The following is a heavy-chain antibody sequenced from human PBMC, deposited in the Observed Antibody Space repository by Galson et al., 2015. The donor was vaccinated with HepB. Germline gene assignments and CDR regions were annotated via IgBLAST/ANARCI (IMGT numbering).Heavy chain of an antibody. Sequence: QSGAEVTKPGESLRISCKGSGYSFTSYWISWVRQMPGKGLEWMGRIDPSDSYTNYSPSFQGHVTISADKSISTAYLQWSSLKASDTAMYYCARREEMATRRAWYFDLWGRGTLVTVSS. CDR1: GYSFTSYW. V-gene: IGHV5-10-1*01. CDR3: ARREEMATRRAWYFDL. D-gene: IGHD5-24*01. CDR2: IDPSDSYT. J-gene: IGHJ2*01.